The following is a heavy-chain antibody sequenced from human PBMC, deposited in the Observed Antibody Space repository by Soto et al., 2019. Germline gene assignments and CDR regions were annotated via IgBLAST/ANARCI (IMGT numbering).Heavy chain of an antibody. CDR1: GFTFSNYT. V-gene: IGHV3-21*01. D-gene: IGHD3-3*01. Sequence: PGGSLRLSCAASGFTFSNYTMNWVRQAPGKGLEWVSAISSSSIYIYYADSVEGRFTISRDNAKNSLYLQMNSLGAEDTAVYYCARANYDFWSGYSNYFGMDVWGQGTTVTVSS. J-gene: IGHJ6*02. CDR3: ARANYDFWSGYSNYFGMDV. CDR2: ISSSSIYI.